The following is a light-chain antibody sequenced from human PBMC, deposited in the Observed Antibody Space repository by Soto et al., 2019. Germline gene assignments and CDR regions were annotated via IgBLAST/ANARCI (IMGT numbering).Light chain of an antibody. CDR1: QSVSSN. CDR2: DAS. J-gene: IGKJ2*01. CDR3: QQYNNWPPYT. V-gene: IGKV3-15*01. Sequence: EIVMTQSPATLSVSPGERATLSCRASQSVSSNFAFYQQQPGQAPRLLLYDASTRATGIPGRFSGSGSGTEVTLTISSLQSEDFALYYCQQYNNWPPYTCGQGTELEIK.